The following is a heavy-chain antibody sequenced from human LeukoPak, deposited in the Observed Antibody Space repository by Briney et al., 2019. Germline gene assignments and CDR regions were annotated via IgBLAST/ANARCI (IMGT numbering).Heavy chain of an antibody. CDR3: ARDFGVTNYHFDY. CDR1: GFTFIDYT. CDR2: ITSHSSYI. D-gene: IGHD3-16*01. V-gene: IGHV3-21*01. Sequence: GGSLRLSCAASGFTFIDYTMNWVRQAPGKGLEWVSSITSHSSYIYYADSVKGRFTISRDNAKNSVFLQMNSLRAEDTAVYYCARDFGVTNYHFDYWGQGTLVTVSS. J-gene: IGHJ4*02.